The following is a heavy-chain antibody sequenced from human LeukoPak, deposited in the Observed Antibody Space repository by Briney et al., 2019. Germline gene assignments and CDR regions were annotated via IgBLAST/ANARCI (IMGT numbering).Heavy chain of an antibody. V-gene: IGHV4-59*01. CDR2: ISYTRST. J-gene: IGHJ5*02. Sequence: PSETLSLTCTVSGASMRSYYWSWIRQPPGEGLEWIGFISYTRSTNYNPSLKSRVTVSVDTSKNQFSLKVTSVTAADTAVYYCARTIKSGNYYWFDPWGQGTLVTVSS. D-gene: IGHD1-26*01. CDR1: GASMRSYY. CDR3: ARTIKSGNYYWFDP.